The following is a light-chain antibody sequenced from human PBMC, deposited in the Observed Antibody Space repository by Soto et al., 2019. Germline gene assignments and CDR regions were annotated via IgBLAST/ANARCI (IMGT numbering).Light chain of an antibody. CDR1: QTIRNY. Sequence: DIQMTQSPSSLSASVGDRVTITCRASQTIRNYLNWYQQKPGKAPKLLIYAASSLQSGVPSRFSGSGSGTDFTLTISSLQPEDFTTYYCQQTYSSVANSFGGGTKVDIK. CDR3: QQTYSSVANS. V-gene: IGKV1-39*01. J-gene: IGKJ4*01. CDR2: AAS.